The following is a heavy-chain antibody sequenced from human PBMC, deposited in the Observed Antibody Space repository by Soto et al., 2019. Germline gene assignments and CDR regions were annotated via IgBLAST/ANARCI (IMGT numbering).Heavy chain of an antibody. CDR1: GGSISSSSYY. CDR3: ARLGYCSSTSCYLDGA. Sequence: QLQLQESGPGLVKPSETLSLTCTVSGGSISSSSYYWGWIRQPPGKGLEWIGSIYYSGSTYYNPSLKRRVTISVDTSKNQFSLKLSSVTAADTAVYYCARLGYCSSTSCYLDGAWGQGTLVTVSS. J-gene: IGHJ4*02. CDR2: IYYSGST. D-gene: IGHD2-2*03. V-gene: IGHV4-39*01.